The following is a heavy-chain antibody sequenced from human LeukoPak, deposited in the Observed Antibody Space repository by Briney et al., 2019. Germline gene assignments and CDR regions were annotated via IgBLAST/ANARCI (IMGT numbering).Heavy chain of an antibody. CDR1: GYTFTSYG. CDR3: ARVYCSSTSCYIQTEKDAFDI. D-gene: IGHD2-2*02. CDR2: ISAYNGNT. J-gene: IGHJ3*02. V-gene: IGHV1-18*01. Sequence: ASVKVSCKASGYTFTSYGISWVRQAPGQGLEWMGWISAYNGNTNYAQKLPGRVTMTTDTSTSTAYMELRSLRSDNTAVYYCARVYCSSTSCYIQTEKDAFDIWGQGTMVTVSS.